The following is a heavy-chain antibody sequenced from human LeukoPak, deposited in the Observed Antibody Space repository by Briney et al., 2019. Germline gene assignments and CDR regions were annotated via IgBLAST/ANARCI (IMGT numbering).Heavy chain of an antibody. V-gene: IGHV3-48*01. D-gene: IGHD4-17*01. J-gene: IGHJ6*03. CDR1: GFTLSTYS. CDR3: ARFRTGYYMDV. Sequence: GGSLRLSCAASGFTLSTYSMSWVRQAAGQGLKWVSNIVGSSSAIYYADSVKGRFTISRDNAKNSLYLQLNSLRAEDTAVYFCARFRTGYYMDVWGKGTTVTVSS. CDR2: IVGSSSAI.